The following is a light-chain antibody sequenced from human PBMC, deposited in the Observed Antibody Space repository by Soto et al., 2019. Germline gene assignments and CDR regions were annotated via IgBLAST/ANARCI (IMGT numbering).Light chain of an antibody. CDR3: QSYDSSLSATYV. CDR1: SSNIGAGYG. J-gene: IGLJ1*01. Sequence: QSVLTQPPSVSGAPGQRVTICCTGSSSNIGAGYGVNWYQHLPGTAPKLLIYGNNNRPSGVPDRFSASKSGPSASLAITGLQADDEADYYCQSYDSSLSATYVFGTGTKVTVL. CDR2: GNN. V-gene: IGLV1-40*01.